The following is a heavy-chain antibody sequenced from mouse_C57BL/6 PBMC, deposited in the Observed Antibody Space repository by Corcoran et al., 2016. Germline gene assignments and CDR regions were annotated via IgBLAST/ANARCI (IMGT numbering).Heavy chain of an antibody. CDR1: GYTFTAYY. CDR3: ARNPSTMVTTNYAMDY. J-gene: IGHJ4*01. Sequence: QLLLNQSGAKTVRPGASVKLSCKASGYTFTAYYINWVKQRPGQGLEWIARIYPGSGNPYYNEKFKGKATLTAEKSSSTAYMQLSSLTSEESAVYFCARNPSTMVTTNYAMDYWGQGSSVTVSS. CDR2: IYPGSGNP. V-gene: IGHV1-76*01. D-gene: IGHD2-2*01.